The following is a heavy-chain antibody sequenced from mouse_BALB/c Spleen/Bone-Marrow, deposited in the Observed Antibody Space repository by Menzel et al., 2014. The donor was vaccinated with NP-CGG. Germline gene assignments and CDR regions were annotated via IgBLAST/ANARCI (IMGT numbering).Heavy chain of an antibody. CDR2: IPFSGYT. Sequence: VQLQQPGPDLVRPSQSLSLTCTVTGYSIXSGHGWYWIRQLPGNRLQWVGFIPFSGYTDYNPYFKGRISITRDTSKSQFFLQLNSVTTEDTGTYYCTRETTVVADFDYWGQGTTLAVSS. CDR3: TRETTVVADFDY. D-gene: IGHD1-1*01. CDR1: GYSIXSGHG. V-gene: IGHV3-1*02. J-gene: IGHJ2*01.